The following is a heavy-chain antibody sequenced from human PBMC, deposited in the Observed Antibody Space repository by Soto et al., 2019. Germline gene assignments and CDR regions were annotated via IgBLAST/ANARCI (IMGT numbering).Heavy chain of an antibody. J-gene: IGHJ4*02. V-gene: IGHV1-2*02. CDR1: GYTFINYY. Sequence: QVQLVQSGAEVKKPGASVKISCEASGYTFINYYMHWVRQAPGQGLEWMGRISPKSGGTNYAQKFQGRVSMTWDTSLKTAYMELGSLMSEATADYVSARPPGYISDWYYFDLWGQGTQVTVSS. CDR2: ISPKSGGT. D-gene: IGHD3-9*01. CDR3: ARPPGYISDWYYFDL.